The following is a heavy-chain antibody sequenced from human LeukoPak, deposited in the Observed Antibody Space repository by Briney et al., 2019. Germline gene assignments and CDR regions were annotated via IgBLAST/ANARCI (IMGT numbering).Heavy chain of an antibody. Sequence: ASVKVSCKASGGTFSSYAISWVRQAPGQGLEWMGGIIPIFGTANYAQKFQGRVTITTDESTSTAYMELSSLRSEDTAVYYCASSRGYSYGHFDYWGQGTLVTVSS. CDR1: GGTFSSYA. V-gene: IGHV1-69*05. J-gene: IGHJ4*02. D-gene: IGHD5-18*01. CDR3: ASSRGYSYGHFDY. CDR2: IIPIFGTA.